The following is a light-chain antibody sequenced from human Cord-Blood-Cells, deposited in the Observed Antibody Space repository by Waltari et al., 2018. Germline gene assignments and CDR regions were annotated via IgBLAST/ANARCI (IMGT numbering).Light chain of an antibody. J-gene: IGKJ4*01. CDR1: QSISSY. CDR2: AAS. Sequence: DIQMTQYPSSLSASVGDRVHITCRASQSISSYLNWYQQKPGKAPKLLIYAASSLQSGVPSRFSGSGSGTDFTLTISSLQPEDFATYYCQQSYSTLTFGGGTKVEIK. V-gene: IGKV1-39*01. CDR3: QQSYSTLT.